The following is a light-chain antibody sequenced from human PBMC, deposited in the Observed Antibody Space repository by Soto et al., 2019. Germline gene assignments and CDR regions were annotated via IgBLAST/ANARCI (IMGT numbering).Light chain of an antibody. CDR1: QSISSW. CDR2: DAS. J-gene: IGKJ1*01. V-gene: IGKV1-5*01. CDR3: QQYNSYPWT. Sequence: DIQMTQSPSTLSASVGDRVTITCRASQSISSWVAWYQQKPGKAPKLLIYDASSLESGVPSRFSGSGSGTEFTLNISSLQPDDFATYYCQQYNSYPWTFGQGTKVEIK.